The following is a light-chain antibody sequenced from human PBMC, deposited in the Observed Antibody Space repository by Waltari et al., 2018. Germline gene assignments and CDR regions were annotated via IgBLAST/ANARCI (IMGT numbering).Light chain of an antibody. CDR2: EVS. V-gene: IGLV2-8*01. CDR1: SSDVGGYKY. J-gene: IGLJ1*01. Sequence: QSALTQPPSASGSPGQSVTISCTGTSSDVGGYKYVSWYQQHPGKAPKLIIYEVSKRPSGFPVLFSGSKSGNTASLTVSGLQAEDEADHYCNSYVGSTLFYVFGTGTKVTVV. CDR3: NSYVGSTLFYV.